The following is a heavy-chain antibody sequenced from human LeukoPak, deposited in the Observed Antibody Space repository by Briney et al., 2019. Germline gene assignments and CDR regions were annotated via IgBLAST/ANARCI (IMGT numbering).Heavy chain of an antibody. D-gene: IGHD3-22*01. CDR3: ARHGGYDRSGYWFDP. J-gene: IGHJ5*02. Sequence: KPSETLCLTCTVSGGSITSSNYYWGWIRQPPGKGLEWIGSIYYSGSTYYNPSLKSRVTISVDTSKNQFSLKLSSVTAADTAVYYCARHGGYDRSGYWFDPWGQGTVVTVSS. CDR2: IYYSGST. V-gene: IGHV4-39*01. CDR1: GGSITSSNYY.